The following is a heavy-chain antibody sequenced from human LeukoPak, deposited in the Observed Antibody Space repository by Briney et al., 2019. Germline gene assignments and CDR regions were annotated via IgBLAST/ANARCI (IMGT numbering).Heavy chain of an antibody. CDR2: INSDGSST. D-gene: IGHD3-3*01. J-gene: IGHJ6*02. Sequence: GGSLRLSCAASGFTFSSYAMSWVRQAPGKGLVWVSRINSDGSSTSYADSVKGRFTISRDNAKNTLYLQMNSLRAEDTAVYYCAREMDYDFWSGYYYYYGMDVWGQGTTVTVSS. CDR1: GFTFSSYA. V-gene: IGHV3-74*01. CDR3: AREMDYDFWSGYYYYYGMDV.